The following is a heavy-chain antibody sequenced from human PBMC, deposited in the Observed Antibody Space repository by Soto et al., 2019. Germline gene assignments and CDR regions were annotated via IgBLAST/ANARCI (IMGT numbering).Heavy chain of an antibody. V-gene: IGHV6-1*01. Sequence: PSQTLSLTCAISGPGVASDSAASHWIRQSPSRGLEWLGRTYYRSKWFNNYALSVKSRITINLDTSKNQFSLKLSSVTAADTAVYYWARVATWLGSPRFEYCGQG. J-gene: IGHJ4*02. CDR3: ARVATWLGSPRFEY. D-gene: IGHD6-19*01. CDR1: GPGVASDSAA. CDR2: TYYRSKWFN.